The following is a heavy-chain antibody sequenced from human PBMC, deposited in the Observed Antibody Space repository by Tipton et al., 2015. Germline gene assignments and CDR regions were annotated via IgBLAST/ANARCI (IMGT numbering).Heavy chain of an antibody. D-gene: IGHD3-9*01. CDR1: AYSISGDYY. CDR3: ACQDYDILTRDYQTVDY. Sequence: LRLSCAVSAYSISGDYYWGWIRQPPGKGLEWIGSISHSGNTYYNPSLKSRVTISVDTSKNQFSLRVRSVTAADTAVYYCACQDYDILTRDYQTVDYWGQGTLVTVSS. CDR2: ISHSGNT. V-gene: IGHV4-38-2*01. J-gene: IGHJ4*02.